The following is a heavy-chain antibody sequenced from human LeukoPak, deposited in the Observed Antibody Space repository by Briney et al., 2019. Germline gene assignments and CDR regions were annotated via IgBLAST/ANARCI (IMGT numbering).Heavy chain of an antibody. CDR3: ARAGRPRLGTDY. J-gene: IGHJ4*02. CDR1: GFTVSSNY. V-gene: IGHV3-66*01. CDR2: ICSGGST. D-gene: IGHD7-27*01. Sequence: GGSLRLSCAASGFTVSSNYMSWVRQAPGKGLEWVSVICSGGSTYYADSVKGRFTISRDNSKNTLCLQMNSLRAEDTAVYYCARAGRPRLGTDYWGQGTLVTVSS.